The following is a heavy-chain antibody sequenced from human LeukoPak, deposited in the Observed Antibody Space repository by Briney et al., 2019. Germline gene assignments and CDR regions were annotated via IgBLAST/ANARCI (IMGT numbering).Heavy chain of an antibody. CDR2: MNPNSGNT. V-gene: IGHV1-8*01. CDR1: EYTFTSYD. CDR3: ARVMRSRYYYDSSGLNPGY. J-gene: IGHJ4*02. Sequence: GASVKVSCKASEYTFTSYDINWVRQATGQGLEWMGWMNPNSGNTGYAQKFQGRVTMTRNTSISTAYMELSSLRSEDTAVYYCARVMRSRYYYDSSGLNPGYWGQGTLVTVSS. D-gene: IGHD3-22*01.